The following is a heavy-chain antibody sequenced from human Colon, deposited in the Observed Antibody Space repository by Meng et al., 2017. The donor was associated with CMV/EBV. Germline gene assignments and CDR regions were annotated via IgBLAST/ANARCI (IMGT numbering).Heavy chain of an antibody. D-gene: IGHD1-14*01. Sequence: GESLKISCTASGFTLSNARMSWVRQAPGKGLEWVSSISSRSTYISYADSVKGRFTVSRDDAKNSLYLQMDSLRAEDTAVYYCARAPGNYLSPYYFDFWGQGTLVTVSS. CDR2: ISSRSTYI. CDR1: GFTLSNAR. J-gene: IGHJ4*02. V-gene: IGHV3-21*01. CDR3: ARAPGNYLSPYYFDF.